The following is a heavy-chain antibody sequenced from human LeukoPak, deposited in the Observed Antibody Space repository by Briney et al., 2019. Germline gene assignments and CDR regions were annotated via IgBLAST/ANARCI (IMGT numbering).Heavy chain of an antibody. CDR2: ISSSSSYI. V-gene: IGHV3-21*01. D-gene: IGHD6-19*01. CDR1: GFTFSSYS. J-gene: IGHJ4*02. CDR3: ARGDSSGWYELVEFDY. Sequence: GGPLRLSCAASGFTFSSYSMNWVRQAPGKGLEWVSSISSSSSYIFYADSVKGRFTISRDNAKNSLYLQMNSLRAEDTAVYYCARGDSSGWYELVEFDYWGQGTLVTVSS.